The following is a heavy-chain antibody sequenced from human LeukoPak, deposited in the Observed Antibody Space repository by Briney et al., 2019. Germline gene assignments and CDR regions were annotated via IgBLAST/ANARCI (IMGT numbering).Heavy chain of an antibody. CDR2: IYYSGST. V-gene: IGHV4-39*01. CDR1: GGSISSSSYY. CDR3: ARHAPLGYCSSTSCSGWFDP. D-gene: IGHD2-2*01. J-gene: IGHJ5*02. Sequence: SETLSLTCTVSGGSISSSSYYWGWIRQPPGKGLEWIGSIYYSGSTYYNPSLKSRVTISVDTSKNQFSLKLSSVTAADTAVYYCARHAPLGYCSSTSCSGWFDPWGQGTLVTVSS.